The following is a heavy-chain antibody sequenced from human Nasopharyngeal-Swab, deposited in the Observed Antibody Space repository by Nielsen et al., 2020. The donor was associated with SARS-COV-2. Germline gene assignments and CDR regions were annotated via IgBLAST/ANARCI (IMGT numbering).Heavy chain of an antibody. D-gene: IGHD3-3*01. J-gene: IGHJ5*02. CDR3: ARDDSYDFWSGPRGNWFDP. CDR1: GFTFSVYY. V-gene: IGHV1-2*02. CDR2: INPNSGGT. Sequence: ASVKVSCKASGFTFSVYYMHWVRQAPGQSPEWMGWINPNSGGTNYAQRFQGRVTMTSDTSISTAYMELSSLRSDDTAVYYCARDDSYDFWSGPRGNWFDPWGQGTLVTVSS.